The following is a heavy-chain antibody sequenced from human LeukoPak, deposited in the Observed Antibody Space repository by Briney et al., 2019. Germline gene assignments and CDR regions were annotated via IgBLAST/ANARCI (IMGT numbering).Heavy chain of an antibody. CDR2: ISGSGGST. Sequence: GGSLRLSCAASGFTFSSYAMSWVRQAPGKGLEWVSAISGSGGSTYYADSVKGRLTISRDNSKNTLYLQMNSLRAEDTAVYYCAKGTSYFRGAFDIWGQGTMVTVSS. D-gene: IGHD3-10*01. CDR1: GFTFSSYA. J-gene: IGHJ3*02. V-gene: IGHV3-23*01. CDR3: AKGTSYFRGAFDI.